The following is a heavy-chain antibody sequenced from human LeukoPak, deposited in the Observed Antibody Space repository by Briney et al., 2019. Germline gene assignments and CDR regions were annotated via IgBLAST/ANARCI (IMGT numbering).Heavy chain of an antibody. Sequence: ASVKVSCKASGGTFSSYAISWVRQAPGQGLEWMGRIIPISGTANYAQKFQGRVTITTDESTSTAYMELSSLRSEDTAVYYCARESGVVAATVFIYYFDYWGQGTLVTVSS. CDR2: IIPISGTA. J-gene: IGHJ4*02. CDR3: ARESGVVAATVFIYYFDY. V-gene: IGHV1-69*05. CDR1: GGTFSSYA. D-gene: IGHD2-15*01.